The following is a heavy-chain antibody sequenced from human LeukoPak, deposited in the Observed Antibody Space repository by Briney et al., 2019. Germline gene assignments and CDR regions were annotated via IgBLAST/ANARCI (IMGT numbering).Heavy chain of an antibody. D-gene: IGHD4-17*01. V-gene: IGHV4-30-2*01. CDR1: GGSISSGGYS. CDR2: IYHSGST. Sequence: SQTLSLTCAASGGSISSGGYSWSWIRQPPGKGLEWIGYIYHSGSTYYNPSLKSRVTISVDRSKNQFSLKLSSVTAADTAVYYCARTGGSTVFDYWGQGTLVTVSS. CDR3: ARTGGSTVFDY. J-gene: IGHJ4*02.